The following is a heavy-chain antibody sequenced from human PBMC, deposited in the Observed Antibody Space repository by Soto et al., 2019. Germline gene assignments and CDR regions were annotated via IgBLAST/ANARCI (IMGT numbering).Heavy chain of an antibody. CDR3: ARDWVSEVVVPAAMPDY. Sequence: ASVTVSCQASGYTFTSYYMHWVRQAPGQGLEWMGIINPSGGSTSYAQKFQGRVTMTRDTSTSTVYMELSSLRSEDTAVYYCARDWVSEVVVPAAMPDYWGQGTLVTVSS. J-gene: IGHJ4*02. V-gene: IGHV1-46*03. D-gene: IGHD2-2*01. CDR2: INPSGGST. CDR1: GYTFTSYY.